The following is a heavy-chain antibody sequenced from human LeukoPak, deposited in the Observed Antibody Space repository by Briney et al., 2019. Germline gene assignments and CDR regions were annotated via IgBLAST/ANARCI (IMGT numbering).Heavy chain of an antibody. CDR2: IYTSGST. V-gene: IGHV4-4*07. CDR3: ATRTYGSGSYPRDY. Sequence: SETLSLTCTVSGGSLSRYYWSWIRQPAGKGLEWIGRIYTSGSTNYNPSLTSRVTMSVDTSKNQFSLKLSSVTAADTAVYYCATRTYGSGSYPRDYWGQGTLVTVSS. J-gene: IGHJ4*02. D-gene: IGHD3-10*01. CDR1: GGSLSRYY.